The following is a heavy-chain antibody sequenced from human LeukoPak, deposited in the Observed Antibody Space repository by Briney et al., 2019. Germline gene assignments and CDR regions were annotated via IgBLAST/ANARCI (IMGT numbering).Heavy chain of an antibody. CDR1: GFTLTELS. CDR2: LDPEDGET. V-gene: IGHV1-24*01. CDR3: AKDQRGGGFGFRYGSGSYNGMDV. Sequence: AASVKVSCKVSGFTLTELSMHWVRQAPGKGLEWMGGLDPEDGETLYAQKFQGRVTMTEDTSTDTAYMELSSLRSEDTAVYYCAKDQRGGGFGFRYGSGSYNGMDVWGQGTTVTISS. D-gene: IGHD3-10*01. J-gene: IGHJ6*02.